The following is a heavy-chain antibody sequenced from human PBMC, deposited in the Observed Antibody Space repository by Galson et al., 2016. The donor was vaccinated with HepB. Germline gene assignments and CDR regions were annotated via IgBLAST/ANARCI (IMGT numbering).Heavy chain of an antibody. Sequence: SETLSLTCTVSGGSIGNQYWSWIRQSPGKGLEWIGYVYHSGTTNYNPSLESRVTMSVDTSTNQIFLNLRSVTAADTAVYYCARDLGDWGQGTLVTVSA. CDR3: ARDLGD. CDR2: VYHSGTT. V-gene: IGHV4-59*11. CDR1: GGSIGNQY. J-gene: IGHJ4*02.